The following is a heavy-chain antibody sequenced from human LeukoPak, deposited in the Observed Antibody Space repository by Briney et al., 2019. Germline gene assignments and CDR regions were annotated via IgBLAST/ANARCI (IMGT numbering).Heavy chain of an antibody. CDR3: ARAVGATTYWGFDY. CDR1: GYSVSSGFY. J-gene: IGHJ4*02. Sequence: SETLSLTCTVSGYSVSSGFYWGWVRQPPGKGLEWVGIIYHSGNTYYNPSLKSRVTMSLDTSKNQFSLKLTSVTAADTAVYYCARAVGATTYWGFDYWGRGTLVTVSS. CDR2: IYHSGNT. V-gene: IGHV4-38-2*02. D-gene: IGHD1-26*01.